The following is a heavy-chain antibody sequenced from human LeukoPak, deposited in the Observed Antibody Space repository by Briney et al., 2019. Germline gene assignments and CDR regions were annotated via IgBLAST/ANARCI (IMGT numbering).Heavy chain of an antibody. CDR2: ITPIFGTA. J-gene: IGHJ1*01. Sequence: SVKVSCKASGGTFSSYAISWVRQAPGQGLEWMGGITPIFGTANYAQKFQGRVTITADEFTSTAYMELSSLRSEDTAVYYCARYDDSSGYYYPEYFQHWGQGTLVTVSS. CDR3: ARYDDSSGYYYPEYFQH. CDR1: GGTFSSYA. V-gene: IGHV1-69*13. D-gene: IGHD3-22*01.